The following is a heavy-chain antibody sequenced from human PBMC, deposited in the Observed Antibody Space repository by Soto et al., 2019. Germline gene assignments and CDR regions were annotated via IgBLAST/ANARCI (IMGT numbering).Heavy chain of an antibody. CDR1: GASVSHGY. Sequence: QMQLQASGPGLVKPSETLSLTCNVSGASVSHGYWSWIRQPPGKALEWIGFMYFGGSFNYNPSLTSRATISVETSKNPFSMKLTSVTASATAVYYCARSYYDSTGFAVDPWGQGTLVTVSS. V-gene: IGHV4-59*02. CDR2: MYFGGSF. J-gene: IGHJ5*02. D-gene: IGHD3-22*01. CDR3: ARSYYDSTGFAVDP.